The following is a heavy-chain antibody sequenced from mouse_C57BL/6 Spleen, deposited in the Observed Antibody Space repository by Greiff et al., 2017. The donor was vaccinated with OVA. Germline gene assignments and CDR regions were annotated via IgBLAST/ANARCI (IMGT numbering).Heavy chain of an antibody. D-gene: IGHD1-1*01. Sequence: QVQLQQPGAELMKPGASVKLSCKAPGYTFTGYWIEWVKQRPGHGLEWIGEILPGSGSTNYNEKFKGKATFTADTSSNTAYMQLISLTTGDSAIYDCASRGLLRFYAIDYWGQGTSVTVSS. V-gene: IGHV1-9*01. J-gene: IGHJ4*01. CDR1: GYTFTGYW. CDR3: ASRGLLRFYAIDY. CDR2: ILPGSGST.